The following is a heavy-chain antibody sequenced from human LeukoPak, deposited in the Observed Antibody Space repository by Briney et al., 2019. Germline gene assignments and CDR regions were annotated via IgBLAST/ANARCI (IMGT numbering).Heavy chain of an antibody. Sequence: GGSLRLSCAASGFSFKDAWMSWVRQAPGKGLEWVSAISPSDSTYYADSVKGRFTISRDNSKNTLYLQMNSLRAEDTAVYYCAKAGSYSYLDYWGQGALVTVSS. CDR1: GFSFKDAW. J-gene: IGHJ4*02. V-gene: IGHV3-23*01. D-gene: IGHD1-26*01. CDR3: AKAGSYSYLDY. CDR2: ISPSDST.